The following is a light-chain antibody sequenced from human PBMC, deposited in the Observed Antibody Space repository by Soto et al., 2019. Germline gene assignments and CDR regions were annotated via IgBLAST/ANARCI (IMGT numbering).Light chain of an antibody. CDR1: SSDVGGYNY. CDR2: DVS. CDR3: SSSTSSSTP. V-gene: IGLV2-14*01. Sequence: QSVLTQPASVSGSPGQSITISCTGTSSDVGGYNYVSWYQQHPGKAPKLMIYDVSNRPSGVSNRFSGSKSGNTASLTISGLQAEDEADYYCSSSTSSSTPFGPGTKVTVL. J-gene: IGLJ1*01.